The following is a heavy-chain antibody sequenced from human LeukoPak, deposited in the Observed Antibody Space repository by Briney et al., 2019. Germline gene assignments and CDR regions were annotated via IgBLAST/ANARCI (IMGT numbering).Heavy chain of an antibody. V-gene: IGHV4-38-2*02. D-gene: IGHD2-2*02. CDR3: ARGPGVPAAIGEDY. CDR2: IYHSGST. J-gene: IGHJ4*02. Sequence: SETLSLTCTVSGCSISSGYYWGWIRQPPGKGLEWIGSIYHSGSTYYNPSLKSRVTISVDTSKNQFSLKLSSVTAADTAVYYCARGPGVPAAIGEDYWGQGTLVTVSS. CDR1: GCSISSGYY.